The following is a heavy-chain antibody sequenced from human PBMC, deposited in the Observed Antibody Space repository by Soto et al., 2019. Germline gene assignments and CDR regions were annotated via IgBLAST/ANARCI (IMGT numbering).Heavy chain of an antibody. V-gene: IGHV3-9*01. CDR1: GFTFDAYC. J-gene: IGHJ3*01. CDR3: TKRRSGTPGFDAFDL. CDR2: ISGDSGST. Sequence: GGTLSLSCAVSGFTFDAYCLHWVRQLPGKGLEWDAGISGDSGSTGYADSVRSRFTVSRDNATNTLFLQMSSLSPEATAAFYCTKRRSGTPGFDAFDLWGQGTMVTVSS.